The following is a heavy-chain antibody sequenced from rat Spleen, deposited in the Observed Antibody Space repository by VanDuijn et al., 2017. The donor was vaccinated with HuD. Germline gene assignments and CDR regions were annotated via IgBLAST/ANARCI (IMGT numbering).Heavy chain of an antibody. V-gene: IGHV3-1*01. CDR1: GYSITSNY. CDR3: ASAGYNWFAF. D-gene: IGHD4-3*01. J-gene: IGHJ3*01. CDR2: ISYSGIT. Sequence: EVQLQESGPGLVKPSQSLSLTCSVTGYSITSNYWGWIRKFPGNKMEWIGHISYSGITNYNPSLKSRISITRDTSKNQFFLQLNSITTEDTATYYCASAGYNWFAFWGQGTLVTVSS.